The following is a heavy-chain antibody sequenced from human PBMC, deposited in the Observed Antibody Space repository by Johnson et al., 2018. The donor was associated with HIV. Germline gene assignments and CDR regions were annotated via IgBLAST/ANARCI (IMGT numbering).Heavy chain of an antibody. V-gene: IGHV3-73*01. CDR3: AVLTTGGLRVGNFDI. CDR1: GFIFSASA. Sequence: EMQLVESGGGVVRPGESLRLSCAASGFIFSASAIHWVRQASGKGLEWVGHISSKTNSYATELAASLKGRFTISRDDSKNTLYLQMDSLRIEDTAVYYRAVLTTGGLRVGNFDIWGQGTMVTVSS. J-gene: IGHJ3*02. D-gene: IGHD4/OR15-4a*01. CDR2: ISSKTNSYAT.